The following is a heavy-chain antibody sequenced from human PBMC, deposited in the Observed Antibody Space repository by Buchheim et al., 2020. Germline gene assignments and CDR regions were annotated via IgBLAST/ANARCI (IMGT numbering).Heavy chain of an antibody. V-gene: IGHV3-72*01. CDR3: ARDTSASLDY. CDR1: GFTFSDHY. CDR2: TKNKGNSHVT. Sequence: EVQLVESGGGLVQPGQSLRLSCAASGFTFSDHYMNWVRQVPGKGLEWIARTKNKGNSHVTDYAASVKGRFISSRDDSENSLFLQMSNLKIEDTAIYYCARDTSASLDYWSQGTL. D-gene: IGHD3-3*01. J-gene: IGHJ4*02.